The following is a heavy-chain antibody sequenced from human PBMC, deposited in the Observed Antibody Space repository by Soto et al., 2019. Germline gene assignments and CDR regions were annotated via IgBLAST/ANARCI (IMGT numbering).Heavy chain of an antibody. V-gene: IGHV1-2*04. Sequence: GASVKVSCKASGYTFTGYYMHWVRQAPGQGLEWMGWINPNSGGTNYAQKFQGWVTMTRDTSISTAYMELSRLRSDDTAVYYCARGPTDTIFGVEHFDYWGQGTLVTVSS. CDR1: GYTFTGYY. D-gene: IGHD3-3*01. J-gene: IGHJ4*02. CDR3: ARGPTDTIFGVEHFDY. CDR2: INPNSGGT.